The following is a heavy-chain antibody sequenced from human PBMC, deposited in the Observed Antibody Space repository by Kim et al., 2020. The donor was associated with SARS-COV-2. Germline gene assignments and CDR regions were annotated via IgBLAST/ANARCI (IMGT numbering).Heavy chain of an antibody. J-gene: IGHJ4*02. Sequence: SETLSLTCTVSGGSISSSGYLWAWIRQSPGMGLEWLASVSYSGATYYNPSLKSRGSISKDTSKNQFSLKVNSMTAADTAVYYCARYSNYYWLLRHWGQG. CDR3: ARYSNYYWLLRH. CDR2: VSYSGAT. CDR1: GGSISSSGYL. D-gene: IGHD3-22*01. V-gene: IGHV4-39*07.